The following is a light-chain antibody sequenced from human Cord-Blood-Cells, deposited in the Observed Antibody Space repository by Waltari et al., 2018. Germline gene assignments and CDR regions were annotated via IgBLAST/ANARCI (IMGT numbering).Light chain of an antibody. CDR2: AAS. CDR1: QSISSY. V-gene: IGKV1-39*01. J-gene: IGKJ2*03. CDR3: QQSYSTPQS. Sequence: DIQMTQSTSSLSASVGDSVPITCRASQSISSYLNWYQQKPGKAPKLLIYAASSLQSGVPSRFSGSGSGTDFTLTISSLQPEDFATYYCQQSYSTPQSFGQGTKLEIK.